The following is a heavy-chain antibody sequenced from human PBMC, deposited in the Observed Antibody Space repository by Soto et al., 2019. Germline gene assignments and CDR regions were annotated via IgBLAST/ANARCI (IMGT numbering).Heavy chain of an antibody. J-gene: IGHJ4*02. CDR3: ARSAQDIILVPTAIGSLDY. Sequence: QVQLVQSGAEVKKPGSSVKVSCKDSGDTFYNYAISWVRQAPGQGLEWMGGIIPIFGTANYEQKFQGRVTITADESTSTAYMEMSSMRSDDTAVYYCARSAQDIILVPTAIGSLDYRGQGTLVIVSS. D-gene: IGHD2-2*01. CDR1: GDTFYNYA. CDR2: IIPIFGTA. V-gene: IGHV1-69*12.